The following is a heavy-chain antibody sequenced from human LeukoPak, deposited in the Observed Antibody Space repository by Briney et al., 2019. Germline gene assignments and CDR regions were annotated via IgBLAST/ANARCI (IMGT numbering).Heavy chain of an antibody. CDR2: IIPIFGTA. V-gene: IGHV1-69*05. CDR1: GGTFSSYA. D-gene: IGHD5-18*01. Sequence: ASVKVSCKASGGTFSSYAISWVRQAPGQGLEWMGGIIPIFGTANYAQKLQGRVTMTTDTSTSTAYMELRSLRSDDTAVYYCAREGAPSVDTAMGNYYYYYMDVWGKGTTVTISS. J-gene: IGHJ6*03. CDR3: AREGAPSVDTAMGNYYYYYMDV.